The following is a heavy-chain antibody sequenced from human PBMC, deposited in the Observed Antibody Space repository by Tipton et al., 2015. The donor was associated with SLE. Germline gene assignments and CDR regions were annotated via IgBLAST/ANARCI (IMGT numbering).Heavy chain of an antibody. CDR2: IYYSGST. CDR1: GGSISSYY. Sequence: TLSLTCTVSGGSISSYYWTWIRQPPGKGLEWIGYIYYSGSTNYNPSLKSRVTISLDTSKNQISLRLSSVTAPDTAVYYCARHSGSGWYHFDYWGQGTLVTVSS. CDR3: ARHSGSGWYHFDY. V-gene: IGHV4-59*08. D-gene: IGHD6-19*01. J-gene: IGHJ4*02.